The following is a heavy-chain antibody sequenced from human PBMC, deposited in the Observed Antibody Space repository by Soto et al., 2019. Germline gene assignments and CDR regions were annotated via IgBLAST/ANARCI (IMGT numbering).Heavy chain of an antibody. D-gene: IGHD6-19*01. CDR2: MKEDGSEQ. CDR3: AADRGTSAWFYY. V-gene: IGHV3-7*01. J-gene: IGHJ4*02. CDR1: GFSISNLW. Sequence: GGSLRLSCVAYGFSISNLWVGWVRQAPGKGLEWVANMKEDGSEQYYADSVKGRFTISRDNAINSLYLQMNSLRVEDTAMYYCAADRGTSAWFYYWGQGT.